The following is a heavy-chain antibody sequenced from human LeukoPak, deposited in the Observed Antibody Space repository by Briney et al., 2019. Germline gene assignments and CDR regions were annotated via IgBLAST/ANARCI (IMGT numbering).Heavy chain of an antibody. J-gene: IGHJ6*02. CDR3: AKDLGIVGATLYYYYYGMDV. V-gene: IGHV3-30*18. CDR1: GFTFSSYG. CDR2: ISYDGSNK. Sequence: QPGGSLRLSCAASGFTFSSYGMHWVRQAPGKGLEWVAVISYDGSNKYYADSVKGRFTISRDNSKNTLYLQMNSLRAEDTAVYYCAKDLGIVGATLYYYYYGMDVWGQGTMVTVSS. D-gene: IGHD1-26*01.